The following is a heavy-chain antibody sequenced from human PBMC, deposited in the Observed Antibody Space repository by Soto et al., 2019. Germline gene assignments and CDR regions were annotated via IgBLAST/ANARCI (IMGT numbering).Heavy chain of an antibody. CDR1: GFTFSSYA. J-gene: IGHJ4*02. CDR3: ARDNYQSLLPFDY. V-gene: IGHV3-30-3*01. CDR2: ISYDGSNK. D-gene: IGHD4-4*01. Sequence: QVQLVESGGGVVQPGRSLRLSCAASGFTFSSYAMHWVRQAPGKGLEWVAVISYDGSNKYYADSVKGRFTISRDNSKNTLYLQMNSLRAEDTAVYYCARDNYQSLLPFDYWGQGTLVTVS.